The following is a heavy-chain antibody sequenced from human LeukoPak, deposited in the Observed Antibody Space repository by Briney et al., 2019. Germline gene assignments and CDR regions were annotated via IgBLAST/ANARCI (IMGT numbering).Heavy chain of an antibody. CDR2: IYHSGST. CDR3: ARNTEVGASFDY. V-gene: IGHV4-39*07. CDR1: GVSISSSYSY. J-gene: IGHJ4*02. Sequence: SETLSLTCTVSGVSISSSYSYWGWIRQPPGKGLEWIGSIYHSGSTYYNPSLKSRVTISVDTSKNQFSLKLSSVTAADTAVYYCARNTEVGASFDYWGQGTLVTVSS. D-gene: IGHD1-26*01.